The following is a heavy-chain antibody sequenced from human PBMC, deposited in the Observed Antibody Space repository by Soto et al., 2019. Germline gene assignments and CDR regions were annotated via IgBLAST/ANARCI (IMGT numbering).Heavy chain of an antibody. CDR3: ASVRGGYYYAMDV. D-gene: IGHD3-10*02. Sequence: QVQLQESGPGLVKPSGTLSLTCAVSGGSISSRNWWSWVRQPPGKGLEWIGEIYHSGSTNYNPSLKSPVTISVDKSTNQFSLTLSSVTAADTAVYYCASVRGGYYYAMDVWGQGTTVTVSS. CDR1: GGSISSRNW. J-gene: IGHJ6*02. CDR2: IYHSGST. V-gene: IGHV4-4*02.